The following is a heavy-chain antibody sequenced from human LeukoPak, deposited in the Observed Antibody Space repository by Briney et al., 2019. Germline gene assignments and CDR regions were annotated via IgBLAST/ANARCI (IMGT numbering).Heavy chain of an antibody. CDR1: GGSISSYY. Sequence: KAWETLSLTCTVSGGSISSYYWRWIRQPPGKGLEWIGYIYYSGSTNYNPSLKSRVTISVDTSKNQISLKLSSVTAADTAVYYCARHGHYYDTSGYYSIPDFWGQGTLVTVSS. CDR2: IYYSGST. J-gene: IGHJ4*02. D-gene: IGHD3-22*01. CDR3: ARHGHYYDTSGYYSIPDF. V-gene: IGHV4-59*08.